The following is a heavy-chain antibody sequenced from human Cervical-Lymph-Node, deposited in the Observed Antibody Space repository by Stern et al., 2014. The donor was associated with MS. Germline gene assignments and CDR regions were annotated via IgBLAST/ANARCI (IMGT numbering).Heavy chain of an antibody. Sequence: VQLVESGPEVKKPGTSVKVSCKASGFTGISSAVQWVRQARGQRLEWIGWIVVGSDNTDYAQKFQERVTITRDMSTNTAYMELSSLRSEDTAVYYCAAGGNWFDPWGQGTLVTVSS. V-gene: IGHV1-58*01. CDR2: IVVGSDNT. D-gene: IGHD3-16*01. CDR3: AAGGNWFDP. CDR1: GFTGISSA. J-gene: IGHJ5*02.